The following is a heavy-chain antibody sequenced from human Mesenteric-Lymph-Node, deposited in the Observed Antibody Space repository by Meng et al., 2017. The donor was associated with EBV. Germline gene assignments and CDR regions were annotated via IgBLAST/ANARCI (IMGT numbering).Heavy chain of an antibody. CDR3: ARRISSGWMDS. D-gene: IGHD6-19*01. CDR2: IYYSGST. V-gene: IGHV4-39*01. J-gene: IGHJ5*01. CDR1: GGSISSSSSY. Sequence: HLPVQGSGPALVTPSETVSSPGTVSGGSISSSSSYWGWIRQPPGKGLDWIGNIYYSGSTYYSPSLESRVTISVDTSKNQFSLKLSSVTAADSAVYYCARRISSGWMDSWGQGTLVTVSS.